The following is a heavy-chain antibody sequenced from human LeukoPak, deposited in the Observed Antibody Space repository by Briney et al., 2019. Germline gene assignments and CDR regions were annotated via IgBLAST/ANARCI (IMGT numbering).Heavy chain of an antibody. D-gene: IGHD3-22*01. Sequence: SETLSLTCAVSGYSISSGYYWGWIRQPPGKGLEWIGTIYHSGGTYYNPSLKSRLTISLDTSKNQFSRKLTSVTAADTAVYYCARDRERWLFSYWGQGTLVTVSS. CDR1: GYSISSGYY. J-gene: IGHJ4*02. V-gene: IGHV4-38-2*02. CDR3: ARDRERWLFSY. CDR2: IYHSGGT.